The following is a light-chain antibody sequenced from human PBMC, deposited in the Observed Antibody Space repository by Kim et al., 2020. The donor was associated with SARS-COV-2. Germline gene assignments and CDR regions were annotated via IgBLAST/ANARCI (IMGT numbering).Light chain of an antibody. V-gene: IGKV3-20*01. Sequence: EIVLTQSPGTVSLSPGERATLSCRASQCVTSSDLAWYQQRPGQAPRLLIYGASSRATGIPDRFSGSGSGTDFTLTISRLEPEDFAVYYGQQYGSSPRTFGQGTKLEI. CDR3: QQYGSSPRT. CDR1: QCVTSSD. J-gene: IGKJ2*01. CDR2: GAS.